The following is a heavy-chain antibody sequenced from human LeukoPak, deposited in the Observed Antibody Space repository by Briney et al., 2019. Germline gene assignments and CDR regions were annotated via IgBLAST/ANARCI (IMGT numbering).Heavy chain of an antibody. CDR2: IYYSGST. Sequence: PSETLSLTCTVSGGSISSGCYYWSWIRQHPGKGLEWIGYIYYSGSTYYNPSLKSRVTISVDTSKNQFSLKLSSVTAADTAVYYCAMDYSSSWYLGYWGQGTLVTVSS. D-gene: IGHD6-13*01. CDR3: AMDYSSSWYLGY. CDR1: GGSISSGCYY. V-gene: IGHV4-31*03. J-gene: IGHJ4*02.